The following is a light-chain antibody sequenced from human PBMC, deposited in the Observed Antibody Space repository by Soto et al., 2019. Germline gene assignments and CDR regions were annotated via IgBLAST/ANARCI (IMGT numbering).Light chain of an antibody. CDR3: SSYTGSDNPVI. Sequence: QSVLTQPPSASGSPGQSVTISCTGTTSDIGAYNFVSWYQQHPGKVPKLLIYEVSKRPSGVPDRFSGFKSGNTASLTVSGLQAEDEADYYCSSYTGSDNPVIFGGGTKLT. V-gene: IGLV2-8*01. CDR1: TSDIGAYNF. J-gene: IGLJ2*01. CDR2: EVS.